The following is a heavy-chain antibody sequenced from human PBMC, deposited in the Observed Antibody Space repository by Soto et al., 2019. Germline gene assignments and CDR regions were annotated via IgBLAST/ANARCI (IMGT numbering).Heavy chain of an antibody. CDR2: ISSSSSYI. V-gene: IGHV3-21*01. D-gene: IGHD3-22*01. CDR3: ARVRDYYDSSGYLRGLDY. J-gene: IGHJ4*02. Sequence: GGSLRLSCAASGFTFSGYSMNWVRQAPGKGLEWVSSISSSSSYIYYADSVKGRFTISRDNAKNSLYLQMNSLRAEDTAVYYCARVRDYYDSSGYLRGLDYWGQGTLVTVSS. CDR1: GFTFSGYS.